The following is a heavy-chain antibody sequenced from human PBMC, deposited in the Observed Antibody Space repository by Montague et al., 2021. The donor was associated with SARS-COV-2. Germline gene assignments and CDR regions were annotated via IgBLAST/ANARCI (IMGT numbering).Heavy chain of an antibody. D-gene: IGHD2-2*01. CDR3: AGVRVVVPAATNWFDP. Sequence: TLSLTCTVSGGSISSGGYYWSWIRQHPGKGLEWIGYIYYSGSTYYNPSLKGRVTISVDTSKNQFSLKLSSVTAADTAVYYCAGVRVVVPAATNWFDPGGQGTLVTVSS. V-gene: IGHV4-31*03. CDR1: GGSISSGGYY. J-gene: IGHJ5*02. CDR2: IYYSGST.